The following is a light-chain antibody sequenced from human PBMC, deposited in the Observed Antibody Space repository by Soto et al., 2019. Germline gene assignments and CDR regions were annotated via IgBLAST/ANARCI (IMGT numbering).Light chain of an antibody. CDR2: GAP. J-gene: IGKJ5*01. CDR3: QQYDQWPIT. Sequence: IVLTQSPGTLSLSPGERATLSCRASQSVRSNFLAWYQQNPGQAPRLRIYGAPNRATGIPDRFSGSGSGTDFTLTITRLEPEDFAVYYCQQYDQWPITFGQGTRLENK. V-gene: IGKV3-20*01. CDR1: QSVRSNF.